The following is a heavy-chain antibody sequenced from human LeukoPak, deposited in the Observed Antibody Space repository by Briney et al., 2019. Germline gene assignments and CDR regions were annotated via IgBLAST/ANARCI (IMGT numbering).Heavy chain of an antibody. CDR2: IKQDGSEK. CDR1: GFTFSSYW. Sequence: GGSLRLSCAASGFTFSSYWMSWVRQAPGKVLEWVANIKQDGSEKYYVYAVKGRFTISRDNAKNSLYLQMNSLRAEDTAVYYCAREYNDAYYDYGWGSYRPLDYWGQGTLVTVSS. V-gene: IGHV3-7*01. D-gene: IGHD3-16*02. CDR3: AREYNDAYYDYGWGSYRPLDY. J-gene: IGHJ4*02.